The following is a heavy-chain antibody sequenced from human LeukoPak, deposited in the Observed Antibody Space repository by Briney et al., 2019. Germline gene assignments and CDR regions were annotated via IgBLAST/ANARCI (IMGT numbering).Heavy chain of an antibody. CDR3: ARDSFNYYDSSGSSYYFDY. Sequence: SETLSLTCTVSGYSISSGYYWGWIRQPPGKGLEWIGSIYHSGSTYYNRSLKSRVTISVDTSKNQFSLKLSSVTAADTAVYYCARDSFNYYDSSGSSYYFDYWGQGTLVTVSS. CDR2: IYHSGST. V-gene: IGHV4-38-2*02. J-gene: IGHJ4*02. CDR1: GYSISSGYY. D-gene: IGHD3-22*01.